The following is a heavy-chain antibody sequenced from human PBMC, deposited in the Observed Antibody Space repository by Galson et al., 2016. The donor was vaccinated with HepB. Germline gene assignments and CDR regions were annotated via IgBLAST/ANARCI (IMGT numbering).Heavy chain of an antibody. CDR2: LSGSGGVT. D-gene: IGHD1/OR15-1a*01. Sequence: SLRLSCAASGFTFSNYGMSWVRQAPGKGLECVSHLSGSGGVTYYADSVKGRFTLSREDSQNTLFLQMNSLGADETAIYYCAKGKWSWNTHFDYWGHGTLVTVSS. CDR1: GFTFSNYG. CDR3: AKGKWSWNTHFDY. J-gene: IGHJ4*01. V-gene: IGHV3-23*01.